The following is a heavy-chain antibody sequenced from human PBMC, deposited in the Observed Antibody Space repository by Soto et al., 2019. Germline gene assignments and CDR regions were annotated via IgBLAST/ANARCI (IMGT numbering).Heavy chain of an antibody. V-gene: IGHV3-64D*06. J-gene: IGHJ4*02. D-gene: IGHD2-15*01. CDR2: VSTSGRST. CDR3: VKQAHGLDGVAFDY. CDR1: GFIFSEST. Sequence: GVLRLSCSASGFIFSESTIYWVRQVPGKGLEAISAVSTSGRSTYYADSVKDRFTISRDNSKNTLFLQMGSLRPEDTAIYYCVKQAHGLDGVAFDYWGQGTQVTV.